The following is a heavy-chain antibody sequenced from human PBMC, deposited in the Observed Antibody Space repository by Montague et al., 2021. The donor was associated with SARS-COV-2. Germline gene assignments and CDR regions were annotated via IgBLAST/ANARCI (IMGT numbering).Heavy chain of an antibody. CDR2: ISYEGSVQ. J-gene: IGHJ3*01. Sequence: SPRLSCAASGFIFSNFGMHWVRQAPGKGLEWVALISYEGSVQFYADSVKGRFTISRDNSQNTLYLQMNSLRLDDTAVYYCVRGAPNSSNAFDAWGQGTMVTVSS. V-gene: IGHV3-30*03. CDR1: GFIFSNFG. D-gene: IGHD6-13*01. CDR3: VRGAPNSSNAFDA.